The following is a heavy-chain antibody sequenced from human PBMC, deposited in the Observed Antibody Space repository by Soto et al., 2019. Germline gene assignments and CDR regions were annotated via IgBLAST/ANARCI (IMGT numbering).Heavy chain of an antibody. CDR2: ISGSGTST. V-gene: IGHV3-23*01. J-gene: IGHJ6*02. CDR1: GSTLSSYD. CDR3: ASYRSGLYYYYGLDV. D-gene: IGHD6-19*01. Sequence: EVQLLESGGGLVQVGGSLRLSCAASGSTLSSYDMSWVRQAPGKGLEWVSAISGSGTSTYYADSVKGRFTISRDNSKNMMYLQMNGLSAEVTAVYYCASYRSGLYYYYGLDVWGQGTTVTVSS.